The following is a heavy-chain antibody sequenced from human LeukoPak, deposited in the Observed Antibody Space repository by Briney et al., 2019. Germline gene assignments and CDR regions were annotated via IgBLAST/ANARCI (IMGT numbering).Heavy chain of an antibody. D-gene: IGHD2-2*02. CDR1: GFTFSSYS. Sequence: GGSLRLSCAASGFTFSSYSMNWVRQAPGRGLEWVSSISSSSSYIYYADSVKGRFTISRDNAKNSLYLQMNSLRAEDTAVYYCARDRPPIYCSSTSCYTAPYYYYGMDVWGQGTTVTVSS. J-gene: IGHJ6*02. CDR2: ISSSSSYI. V-gene: IGHV3-21*01. CDR3: ARDRPPIYCSSTSCYTAPYYYYGMDV.